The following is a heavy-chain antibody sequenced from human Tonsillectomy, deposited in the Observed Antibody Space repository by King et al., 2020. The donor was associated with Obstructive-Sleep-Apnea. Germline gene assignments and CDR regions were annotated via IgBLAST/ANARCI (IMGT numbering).Heavy chain of an antibody. CDR2: IYYSGST. CDR3: AGDPAGWYSGSSGRTHFDY. D-gene: IGHD1-26*01. Sequence: QLQESGPGLVKPSETLSLTCTVSGGSISSSSYYWGWIRQPPGKGLEWIGSIYYSGSTYYNPSLKSRVTISVDTSKNQFSLKLSSVTAADTAVYYCAGDPAGWYSGSSGRTHFDYWGQGTLVTVSS. J-gene: IGHJ4*02. V-gene: IGHV4-39*07. CDR1: GGSISSSSYY.